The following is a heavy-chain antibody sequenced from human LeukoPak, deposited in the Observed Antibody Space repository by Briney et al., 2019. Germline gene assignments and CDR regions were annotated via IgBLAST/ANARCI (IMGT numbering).Heavy chain of an antibody. V-gene: IGHV3-30-3*01. J-gene: IGHJ3*02. D-gene: IGHD2-21*02. Sequence: GRSLRLSCAASGFTFSNYFTHWVRQAPGKGLEWVADIASDGSHTFYVESVKGRFTISRDNSKNTPYLQMNSLGPEDTAVYFCARERQDTVIHSGAFDIWGQGTMVTVSS. CDR3: ARERQDTVIHSGAFDI. CDR1: GFTFSNYF. CDR2: IASDGSHT.